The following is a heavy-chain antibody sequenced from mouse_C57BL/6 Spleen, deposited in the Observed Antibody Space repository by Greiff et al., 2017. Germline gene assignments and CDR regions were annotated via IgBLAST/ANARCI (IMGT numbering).Heavy chain of an antibody. V-gene: IGHV1-26*01. Sequence: EVQLQQSGPELVKPGASVKISCKASGYTFTDYYMNWVKQSPGKSLEWIGDINPNNGGTSYNQKFKGQATLTVDKSSSTAYMELRSLTSEDSAVYYCSSPPYYGSGYYFDYWGQGTTLTVSS. CDR2: INPNNGGT. J-gene: IGHJ2*01. D-gene: IGHD1-1*01. CDR1: GYTFTDYY. CDR3: SSPPYYGSGYYFDY.